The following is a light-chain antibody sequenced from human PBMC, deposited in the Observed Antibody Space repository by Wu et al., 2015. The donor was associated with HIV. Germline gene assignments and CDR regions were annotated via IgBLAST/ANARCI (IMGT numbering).Light chain of an antibody. CDR2: GAS. CDR1: QSVNNNY. CDR3: HQYGISPRT. J-gene: IGKJ1*01. Sequence: EIVLTQSPGTLSLSPGERATLSCRASQSVNNNYLAWYQHKPGQAPRLLISGASTRATGIPDRFSGSGSGTDFTLTISRLAPEDFAVYYCHQYGISPRTFGQGTKVEIK. V-gene: IGKV3-20*01.